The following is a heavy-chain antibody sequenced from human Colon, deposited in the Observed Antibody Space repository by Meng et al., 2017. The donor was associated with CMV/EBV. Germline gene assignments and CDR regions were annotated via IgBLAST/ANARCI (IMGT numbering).Heavy chain of an antibody. CDR2: IRYDANTK. D-gene: IGHD3-9*01. V-gene: IGHV3-30*02. Sequence: GGSLRLSCAVSGFTFRTYGMHWVRQAPGKGLEWVAFIRYDANTKWYADSVKGRFTISRDNSRNILYLQMSSLRTDDTAVYYCAKESSTTTSEAGGTYDIFDSWGQGALVTVSS. J-gene: IGHJ5*01. CDR1: GFTFRTYG. CDR3: AKESSTTTSEAGGTYDIFDS.